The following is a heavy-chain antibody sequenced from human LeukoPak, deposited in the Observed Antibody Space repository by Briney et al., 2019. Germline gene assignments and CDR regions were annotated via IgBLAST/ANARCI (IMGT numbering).Heavy chain of an antibody. V-gene: IGHV4-39*07. CDR1: GGSIRSKSYF. D-gene: IGHD3-10*01. J-gene: IGHJ4*02. Sequence: PSETLSLTCTVSGGSIRSKSYFWGWIRQPPGMGLEWIGTIYDSGDIYNSGKTYYNPSLKSRATISVDTSKNQFSLELSSVTAADTAIYYCARVRVGSKWSYGSFDSWGQGALVTVSS. CDR2: IYDSGDIYNSGKT. CDR3: ARVRVGSKWSYGSFDS.